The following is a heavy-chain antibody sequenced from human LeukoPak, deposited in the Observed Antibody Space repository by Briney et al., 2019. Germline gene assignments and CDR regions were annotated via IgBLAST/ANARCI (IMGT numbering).Heavy chain of an antibody. CDR3: ASGYSGYDPPDY. CDR2: MSYGGSNK. CDR1: GFTFSSYG. Sequence: GGSLRLSCAASGFTFSSYGMHWVRQAPGKGLEWVAVMSYGGSNKYYADSVKGRFTISRDNSKNTLYLQMNSLRAEDTAVYYCASGYSGYDPPDYWGQGTLVTVSS. V-gene: IGHV3-30*03. D-gene: IGHD5-12*01. J-gene: IGHJ4*02.